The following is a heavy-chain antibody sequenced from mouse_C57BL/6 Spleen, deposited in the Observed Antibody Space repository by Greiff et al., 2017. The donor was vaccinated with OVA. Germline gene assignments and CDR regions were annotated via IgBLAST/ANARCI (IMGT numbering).Heavy chain of an antibody. CDR1: GYAFTNYL. CDR2: INPGSGGT. CDR3: AREGSSLYAMDY. V-gene: IGHV1-54*01. D-gene: IGHD6-2*01. J-gene: IGHJ4*01. Sequence: VMLVESGAELVRPGTSVKVSCKASGYAFTNYLIEWVKQRPGQGLEWIGVINPGSGGTNYNEKFKGKATLTADKSSSTAYMQLSSLTSEDSAVYFCAREGSSLYAMDYWGQGTSVTVSS.